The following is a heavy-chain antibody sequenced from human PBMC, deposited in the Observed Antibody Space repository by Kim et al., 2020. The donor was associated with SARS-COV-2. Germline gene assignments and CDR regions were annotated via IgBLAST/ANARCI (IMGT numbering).Heavy chain of an antibody. V-gene: IGHV4-59*01. CDR1: GGDISTFY. J-gene: IGHJ4*02. CDR3: ARARIAVAGHYFDY. D-gene: IGHD6-19*01. Sequence: SETLSLTCTVSGGDISTFYWSWIRQPPGKALEWIGSIYDSGNTKYNPSLSSRVTISGDTSKTRFSLKVTSVTAADTAVYYCARARIAVAGHYFDYWGQGT. CDR2: IYDSGNT.